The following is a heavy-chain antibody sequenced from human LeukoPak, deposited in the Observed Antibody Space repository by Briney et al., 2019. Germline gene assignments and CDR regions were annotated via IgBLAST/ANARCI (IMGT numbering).Heavy chain of an antibody. Sequence: SETLSLTCAVSGGSISSNNWWSWVRQPPGKGLEWIGEIYHSGSTNYNPSLKSRVTISVDKSKNQLSLKLSSVTAADTAVYYCARLYYYDSSGYYYYFDYWGQGTLVTVSS. J-gene: IGHJ4*02. CDR1: GGSISSNNW. D-gene: IGHD3-22*01. CDR3: ARLYYYDSSGYYYYFDY. CDR2: IYHSGST. V-gene: IGHV4-4*02.